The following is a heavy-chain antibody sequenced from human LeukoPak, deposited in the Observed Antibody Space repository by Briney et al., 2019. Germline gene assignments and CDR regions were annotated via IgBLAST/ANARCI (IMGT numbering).Heavy chain of an antibody. D-gene: IGHD5-24*01. CDR1: GGSFSGYY. Sequence: SETLSLTCAAYGGSFSGYYWSWIRQPPGKGLEWIGEINHSGSTNYNPSLKSRVTISVDTSKNQFSLKLSSVTAADTAVYYCARHSRWLQCFDYWGQGTLVTVSS. CDR3: ARHSRWLQCFDY. CDR2: INHSGST. J-gene: IGHJ4*02. V-gene: IGHV4-34*01.